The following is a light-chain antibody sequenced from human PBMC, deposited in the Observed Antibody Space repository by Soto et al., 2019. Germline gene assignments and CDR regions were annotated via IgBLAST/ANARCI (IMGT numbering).Light chain of an antibody. V-gene: IGKV3-11*01. Sequence: EIVLTQSPATLSLSPGERATLSCRASQSVSSYLAWYQQKPGQAPRLLIYDASNRATGIPARFSGSGSGTDFTLTISSLEPEDFAVYFWQQRSNRRITLGPWKRMEMK. CDR3: QQRSNRRIT. J-gene: IGKJ5*01. CDR2: DAS. CDR1: QSVSSY.